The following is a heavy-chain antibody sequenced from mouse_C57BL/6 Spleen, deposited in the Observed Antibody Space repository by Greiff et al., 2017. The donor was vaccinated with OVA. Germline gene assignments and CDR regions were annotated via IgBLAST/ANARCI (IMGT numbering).Heavy chain of an antibody. CDR2: ISSGGSYT. V-gene: IGHV5-6*01. D-gene: IGHD1-1*01. CDR3: ARQSSSSPRWYFDV. Sequence: EVQLVESGGDLVKPGGSLKLSCAASGFTFSSYGMSWVRQTPDKRLEWVATISSGGSYTYYPDSVKGRFTISRDNAKNTLYLQMSSLKSEDTAMYYCARQSSSSPRWYFDVWGTGTTVTVSS. CDR1: GFTFSSYG. J-gene: IGHJ1*03.